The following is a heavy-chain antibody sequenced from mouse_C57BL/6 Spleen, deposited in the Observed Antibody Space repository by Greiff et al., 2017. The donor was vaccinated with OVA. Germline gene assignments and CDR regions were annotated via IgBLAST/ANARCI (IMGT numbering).Heavy chain of an antibody. CDR2: ISSGGSYT. CDR3: ARQDYYGSSYRDYAMDY. D-gene: IGHD1-1*01. V-gene: IGHV5-6*01. CDR1: GFTFSSYG. Sequence: VQLKESGGDLVKPGGSLKLSCAASGFTFSSYGMSWVRQTPDKRLEWVATISSGGSYTYYPDSVKGRFTISRDNAKNTLYLQMSSLKSEDTAMYYCARQDYYGSSYRDYAMDYWGQGTSVTVSS. J-gene: IGHJ4*01.